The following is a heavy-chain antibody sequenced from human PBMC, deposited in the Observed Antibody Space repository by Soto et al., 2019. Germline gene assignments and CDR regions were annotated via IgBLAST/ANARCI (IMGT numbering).Heavy chain of an antibody. CDR1: GFTFSSYA. CDR2: ISGSGGST. V-gene: IGHV3-23*01. J-gene: IGHJ4*02. D-gene: IGHD4-17*01. Sequence: GGSLRLSCAASGFTFSSYAMSWVRQAPGKGLEWVSAISGSGGSTYYADSVKGRFTISRDNSKNTLYLQMNSLRAEDTAVYYCAKTRTGWFDYGDYYFDYWGQGTLVTVSS. CDR3: AKTRTGWFDYGDYYFDY.